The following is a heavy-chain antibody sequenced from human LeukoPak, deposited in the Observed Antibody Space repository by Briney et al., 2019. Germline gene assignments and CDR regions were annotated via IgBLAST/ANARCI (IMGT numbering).Heavy chain of an antibody. V-gene: IGHV3-23*01. CDR2: ISVDGESA. Sequence: GGSLRLSCAVSGFSVSSFGMSWVRQAPGKGLEWISAISVDGESAYYADSMKGRFIISRDNSKNTLYLQLSSLRAEDTAVYYCAQGYLSGWYPYWGLGSLVSVSS. CDR3: AQGYLSGWYPY. CDR1: GFSVSSFG. D-gene: IGHD6-19*01. J-gene: IGHJ4*02.